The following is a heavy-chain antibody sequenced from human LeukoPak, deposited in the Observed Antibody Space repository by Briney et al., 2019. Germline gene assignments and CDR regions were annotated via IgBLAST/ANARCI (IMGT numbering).Heavy chain of an antibody. V-gene: IGHV3-21*04. CDR3: ARGNYYFDY. CDR1: GFTVSSYS. Sequence: GGSLRLSCAASGFTVSSYSMNWVRQAPGKGLEWVSSISSSSSYIYYADSMKGRFTISRDNSKNTLYLQMNSLRAEDTAVYYCARGNYYFDYWGQGTLVTVSS. CDR2: ISSSSSYI. J-gene: IGHJ4*02.